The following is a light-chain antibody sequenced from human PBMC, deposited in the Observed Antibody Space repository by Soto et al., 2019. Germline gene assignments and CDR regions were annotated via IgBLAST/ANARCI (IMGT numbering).Light chain of an antibody. V-gene: IGKV1-8*01. CDR1: QHIGTY. J-gene: IGKJ1*01. Sequence: AIRITQSPSSFSASTGDRVTITCRASQHIGTYLAWYQQKPGKAPNLLIYAASTLQSGVPSRFSGSGSGTDFTLTISCLQAEDFATYYCQQYYDYPRTFGQGTKVEIK. CDR2: AAS. CDR3: QQYYDYPRT.